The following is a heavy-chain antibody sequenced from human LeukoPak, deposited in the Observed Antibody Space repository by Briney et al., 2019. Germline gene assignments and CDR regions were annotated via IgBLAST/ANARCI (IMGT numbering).Heavy chain of an antibody. J-gene: IGHJ4*02. D-gene: IGHD2-2*02. Sequence: SETLSLTCTVSGGSISSSSYDWGWIRQPRGKGLEWIGRIYYSGSTYYNPSLKSRVTISVDTSKNQFSLKLSSVTAADTAVYYCARHAAPLPTTIDYWGQGTLVTVSS. CDR3: ARHAAPLPTTIDY. V-gene: IGHV4-39*01. CDR1: GGSISSSSYD. CDR2: IYYSGST.